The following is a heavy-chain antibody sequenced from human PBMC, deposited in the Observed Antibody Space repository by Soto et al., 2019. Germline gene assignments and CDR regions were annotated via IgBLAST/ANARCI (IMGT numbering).Heavy chain of an antibody. D-gene: IGHD2-2*01. CDR2: IFYSGRT. J-gene: IGHJ6*04. CDR1: GGSITNTTYY. Sequence: QLQLQESGPGLVKPSETLSLTCTVSGGSITNTTYYWGWVRQPPGKGLEWLGNIFYSGRTYYNPSPKCRVTISLDASKSQFSVRLSSVGAADTAVDYCARDFSRTIVRPAANPGVNVGGKGTTVTVSP. CDR3: ARDFSRTIVRPAANPGVNV. V-gene: IGHV4-39*07.